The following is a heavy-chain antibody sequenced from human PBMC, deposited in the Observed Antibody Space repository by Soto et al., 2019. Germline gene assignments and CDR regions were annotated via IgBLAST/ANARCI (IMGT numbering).Heavy chain of an antibody. CDR2: ISAYNGNT. D-gene: IGHD3-9*01. J-gene: IGHJ5*02. V-gene: IGHV1-18*01. CDR1: GYTFTSYG. Sequence: GASVKVSCKASGYTFTSYGISWVRQAPGQGLEWMGWISAYNGNTNYAQKLQGRVTMTTDTSTSTAYMELRSLRSDDTAVYYCARESPYDILTGYYSDWGHWFDPWGQGTLVTVPQ. CDR3: ARESPYDILTGYYSDWGHWFDP.